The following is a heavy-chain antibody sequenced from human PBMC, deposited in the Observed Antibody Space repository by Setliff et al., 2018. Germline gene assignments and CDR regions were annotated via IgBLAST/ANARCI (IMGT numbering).Heavy chain of an antibody. D-gene: IGHD1-1*01. Sequence: SLTCAVCGSSISSCKWWGWIRQPPGKGLAWIGYIYYSGSTYSNASLASRLTISVDTAKSQFSLKLTSVTAADTAVYYCARTGTYRYFDYWGQGTRVTVSS. V-gene: IGHV4-28*01. CDR1: GSSISSCKW. J-gene: IGHJ4*02. CDR3: ARTGTYRYFDY. CDR2: IYYSGST.